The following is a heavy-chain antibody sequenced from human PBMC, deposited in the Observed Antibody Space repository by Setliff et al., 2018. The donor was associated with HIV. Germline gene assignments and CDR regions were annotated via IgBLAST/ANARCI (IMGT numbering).Heavy chain of an antibody. CDR3: VRDSLDIEVLEAVFFRAIFDYYYMDV. CDR2: INDDGSSK. CDR1: GFVFSDFW. Sequence: VGSLRLSCAASGFVFSDFWMSWARQAPGKGLEWVANINDDGSSKYYADSVKGRFLISRDNSKNTVYLQMNRLRAEDTAVYYCVRDSLDIEVLEAVFFRAIFDYYYMDVWGKGTTVTVSS. D-gene: IGHD2-15*01. J-gene: IGHJ6*03. V-gene: IGHV3-7*01.